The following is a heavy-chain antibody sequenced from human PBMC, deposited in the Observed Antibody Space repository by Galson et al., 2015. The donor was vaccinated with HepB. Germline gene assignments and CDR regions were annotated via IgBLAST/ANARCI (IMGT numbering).Heavy chain of an antibody. CDR1: GFTFSSYS. CDR3: ARGDSSSWPFYYYGMDV. V-gene: IGHV3-48*01. Sequence: SLRLSCAASGFTFSSYSMNWVRQAPGKGLEWVSYISSSSSTIYYADSVKGRFTISRDNAKNSLYLQMNSLRAEDTAVYYCARGDSSSWPFYYYGMDVWGQGTTVTVSS. J-gene: IGHJ6*02. CDR2: ISSSSSTI. D-gene: IGHD6-13*01.